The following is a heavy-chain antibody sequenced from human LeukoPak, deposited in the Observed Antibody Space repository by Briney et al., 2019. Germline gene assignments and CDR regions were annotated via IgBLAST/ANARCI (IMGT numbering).Heavy chain of an antibody. D-gene: IGHD3-16*02. CDR1: GYTFTSYG. V-gene: IGHV1-18*01. Sequence: ASVKVSCTASGYTFTSYGISWVRQAHGQGLEWMGWISAYNGKTNYAQKLQGRVTMTTDTSTSTAYMELRSLRSDDTAVYYCARAYDYVWGSYRYCSFEYWGQGTLVTVSS. CDR2: ISAYNGKT. J-gene: IGHJ4*02. CDR3: ARAYDYVWGSYRYCSFEY.